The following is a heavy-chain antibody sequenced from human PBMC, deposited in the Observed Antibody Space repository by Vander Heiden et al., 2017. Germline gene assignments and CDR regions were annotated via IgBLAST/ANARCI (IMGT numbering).Heavy chain of an antibody. J-gene: IGHJ6*02. CDR3: ARSYGSGSSVYYYYGMDV. D-gene: IGHD3-10*01. Sequence: SWVRQAPGQGLEWMGGIIPIFGTANYAQKFQGRVTITADESTSTAYMELSSLRSEDTAVYYCARSYGSGSSVYYYYGMDVWGQGTTVTVSS. V-gene: IGHV1-69*01. CDR2: IIPIFGTA.